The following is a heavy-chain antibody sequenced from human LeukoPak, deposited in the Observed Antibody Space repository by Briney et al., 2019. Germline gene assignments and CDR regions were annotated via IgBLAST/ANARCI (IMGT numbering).Heavy chain of an antibody. J-gene: IGHJ5*02. V-gene: IGHV4-61*02. D-gene: IGHD6-13*01. Sequence: PSETLSLTCTVSGGSISSGSYYWTWMRQPAGKGLEWIGRIYTSGTTNYNPSLKSRVTISVDTPKNQFSLKLTSVTAADTAVYYCARGLSSGTWYDWFDPWGQGALVTVSS. CDR2: IYTSGTT. CDR1: GGSISSGSYY. CDR3: ARGLSSGTWYDWFDP.